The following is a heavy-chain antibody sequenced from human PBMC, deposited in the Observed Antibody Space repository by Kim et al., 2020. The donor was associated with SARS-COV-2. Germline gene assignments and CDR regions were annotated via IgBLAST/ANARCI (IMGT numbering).Heavy chain of an antibody. V-gene: IGHV3-7*01. D-gene: IGHD3-22*01. Sequence: GGSLRLSCAASGFTFSSYWMSWVRQAPGKGLEWVANIKQDGSEKYYVDSVKGRFTISRDNAKNSLYLQMNSLRAEDTAVYYCARDTPGYYDSSGYYSGTWDYWGQGTLVTVSS. CDR2: IKQDGSEK. CDR3: ARDTPGYYDSSGYYSGTWDY. J-gene: IGHJ4*02. CDR1: GFTFSSYW.